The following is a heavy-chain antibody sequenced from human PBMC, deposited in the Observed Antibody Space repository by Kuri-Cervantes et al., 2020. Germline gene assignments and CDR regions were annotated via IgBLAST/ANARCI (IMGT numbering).Heavy chain of an antibody. D-gene: IGHD3-10*01. J-gene: IGHJ6*02. Sequence: SETLSLTCTVSGGSISSYYWSWIRQPAGKGLEWIGSIYYSGSTYYNPSLKSRVTIPVDTSKNQFSLKLSSVTAADTAVYYCARGVADFISQYYYGSGSWYGMDVWGQGTTVTVSS. CDR3: ARGVADFISQYYYGSGSWYGMDV. V-gene: IGHV4-59*05. CDR2: IYYSGST. CDR1: GGSISSYY.